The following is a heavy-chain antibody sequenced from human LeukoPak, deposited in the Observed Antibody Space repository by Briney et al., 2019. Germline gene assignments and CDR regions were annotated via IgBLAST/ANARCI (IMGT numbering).Heavy chain of an antibody. CDR1: GYTFTSYG. V-gene: IGHV1-18*01. J-gene: IGHJ4*02. CDR3: AGVNSYSGYDSEDY. Sequence: GASVKVSCKASGYTFTSYGISWVRQAPGQGLEWMGWISAYNGNTNYAQKLQGRVTMTTDTSTSTAYMELRSLRSDDTAVYYCAGVNSYSGYDSEDYWGQGTLVTVSS. D-gene: IGHD5-12*01. CDR2: ISAYNGNT.